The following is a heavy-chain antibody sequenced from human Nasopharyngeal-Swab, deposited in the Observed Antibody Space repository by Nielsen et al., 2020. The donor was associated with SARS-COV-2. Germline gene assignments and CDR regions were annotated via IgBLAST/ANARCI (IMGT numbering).Heavy chain of an antibody. V-gene: IGHV3-13*01. D-gene: IGHD3-22*01. CDR1: GFTFSRYD. CDR2: IGTAGDT. Sequence: GESLKLSCAASGFTFSRYDMHWVRQPTGKGLEWVSTIGTAGDTIYPGSVEGRFTISRENAKNSLYLQMNSLRVGDTAVYYCARSYYDSSGYYYFDYWGQGTLVTVSS. CDR3: ARSYYDSSGYYYFDY. J-gene: IGHJ4*02.